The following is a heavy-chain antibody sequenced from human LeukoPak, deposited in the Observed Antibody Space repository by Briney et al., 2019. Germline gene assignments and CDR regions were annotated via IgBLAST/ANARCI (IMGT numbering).Heavy chain of an antibody. CDR2: IKQDGSEK. CDR3: ARDLGIGISDY. V-gene: IGHV3-7*01. D-gene: IGHD1-14*01. CDR1: GFTFSSYW. J-gene: IGHJ4*02. Sequence: GGSLRLSCAASGFTFSSYWMSWVRQAPGKGLEWVANIKQDGSEKYYVDSVKGRFTISRDNAKNSLYLLMNSLRAEDTAVYYCARDLGIGISDYWGQGTLVTVSS.